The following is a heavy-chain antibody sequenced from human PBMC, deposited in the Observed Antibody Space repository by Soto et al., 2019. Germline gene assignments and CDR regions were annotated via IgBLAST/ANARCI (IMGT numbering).Heavy chain of an antibody. V-gene: IGHV3-74*01. D-gene: IGHD3-9*01. J-gene: IGHJ4*02. CDR1: GFTFSHYD. CDR3: ARAPIFLTGYSVHLDH. CDR2: INSDGSST. Sequence: AGGSLRLSCAASGFTFSHYDMHWVRQAPGKGLVWVSRINSDGSSTSYADSVKGRFTISRDNAKNTLYLQMNSLRAEDTAVYYCARAPIFLTGYSVHLDHWGQGTLVTVSS.